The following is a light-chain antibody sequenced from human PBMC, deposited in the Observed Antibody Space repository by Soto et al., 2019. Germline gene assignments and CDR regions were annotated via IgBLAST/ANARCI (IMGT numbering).Light chain of an antibody. Sequence: ETVLTQSPATLSLSPGERVILSCRASQSVSNSLAWYQQKAGQAPRLLIYDASNRATGVPARFSGSGSGTDFTLTIPSLEPEDFAVYYCQQRYTWPSFGPGTKVDIK. J-gene: IGKJ3*01. CDR2: DAS. CDR1: QSVSNS. V-gene: IGKV3-11*01. CDR3: QQRYTWPS.